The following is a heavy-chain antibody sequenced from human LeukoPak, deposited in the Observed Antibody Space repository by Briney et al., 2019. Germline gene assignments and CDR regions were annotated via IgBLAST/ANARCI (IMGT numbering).Heavy chain of an antibody. Sequence: SETLSLTCTVSGGSISSYYWSWIRQPPGKGLEWIGYIYYSGSTNYNPSLKSRVTISVDTSKNQFSLKLSSVTAADTAVDYCAGAFMVRGVIFDYWGQGTLVTVSS. D-gene: IGHD3-10*01. V-gene: IGHV4-59*01. J-gene: IGHJ4*02. CDR1: GGSISSYY. CDR2: IYYSGST. CDR3: AGAFMVRGVIFDY.